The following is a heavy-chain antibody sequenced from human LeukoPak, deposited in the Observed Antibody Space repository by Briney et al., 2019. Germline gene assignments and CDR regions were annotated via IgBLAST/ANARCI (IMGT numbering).Heavy chain of an antibody. CDR2: IKQDGSEK. CDR1: GFTFSSYW. Sequence: GGSLRLSCAASGFTFSSYWMSWVRQAPGKGLEWVANIKQDGSEKHYVDSVRGRFTISRDNAKNSLYLQMNSLRAEDTAVYHCAHSGSYHDYWGQGTLVTVSS. D-gene: IGHD1-26*01. V-gene: IGHV3-7*01. CDR3: AHSGSYHDY. J-gene: IGHJ4*02.